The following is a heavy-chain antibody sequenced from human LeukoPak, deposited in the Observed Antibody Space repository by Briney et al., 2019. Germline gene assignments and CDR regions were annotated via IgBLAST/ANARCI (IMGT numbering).Heavy chain of an antibody. V-gene: IGHV3-30-3*01. J-gene: IGHJ3*02. CDR3: AKGRVVYAIINAFDI. CDR1: GFTFSSYA. CDR2: ISYDGSNK. D-gene: IGHD2-8*02. Sequence: GGSLRLSCAASGFTFSSYAMHWVRQAPGKGLEWVAVISYDGSNKYYADSVKGRSTISRDNSKNTLYLQMNSLRAEDTAVYYCAKGRVVYAIINAFDIWGQGTMVTVSS.